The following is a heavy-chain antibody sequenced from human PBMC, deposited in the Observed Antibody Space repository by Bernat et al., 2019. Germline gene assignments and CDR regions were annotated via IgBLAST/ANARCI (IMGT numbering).Heavy chain of an antibody. D-gene: IGHD6-6*01. V-gene: IGHV1-69*01. CDR3: ARDSTILRLYSSASHFDY. J-gene: IGHJ4*02. CDR1: GGTFSSYA. Sequence: QVQLVQSGAEVKKPGSSVKVSCKASGGTFSSYAISWVRQAPGQGLEWMGGIIPIFGTANYAQKFQGRVTVNADESTSTAYMELSSLRSEDTAVYYCARDSTILRLYSSASHFDYWGQGTLVTVSS. CDR2: IIPIFGTA.